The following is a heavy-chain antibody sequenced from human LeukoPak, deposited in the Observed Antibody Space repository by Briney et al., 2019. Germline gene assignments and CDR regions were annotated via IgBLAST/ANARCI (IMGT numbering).Heavy chain of an antibody. V-gene: IGHV3-23*01. CDR3: AKPLYMTTVPRGGFDS. CDR1: GLTFNNYA. CDR2: VNGDGDST. J-gene: IGHJ4*02. D-gene: IGHD4-17*01. Sequence: GGSLRLSCAASGLTFNNYAMSWVRQPPGKGLEWVSAVNGDGDSTYYADSVKGRFTVSRDNSKNTLSLQMNSLRAEDTAIYYCAKPLYMTTVPRGGFDSWGQGALVTVSS.